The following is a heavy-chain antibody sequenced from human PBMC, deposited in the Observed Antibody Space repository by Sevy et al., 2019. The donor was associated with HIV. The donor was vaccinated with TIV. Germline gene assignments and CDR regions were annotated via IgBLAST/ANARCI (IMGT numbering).Heavy chain of an antibody. CDR1: GXXVNSNY. CDR3: ARLSVYYYDSDGYYTTGNAFDX. Sequence: GGSLRLSCAATGXXVNSNYMSWVRQAPGKGLEWVSIIYTGDNTYYTDSVKGRFTISRDNSKNTLYLQMNSLRAEDTAXYYCARLSVYYYDSDGYYTTGNAFDXWGQGTMVTVSS. D-gene: IGHD3-22*01. CDR2: IYTGDNT. V-gene: IGHV3-53*01. J-gene: IGHJ3*02.